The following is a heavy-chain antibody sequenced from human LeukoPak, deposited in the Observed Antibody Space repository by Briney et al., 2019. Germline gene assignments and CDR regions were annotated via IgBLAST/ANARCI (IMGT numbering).Heavy chain of an antibody. CDR3: AKDEAAGYYYYYGMDV. V-gene: IGHV3-9*01. D-gene: IGHD6-13*01. J-gene: IGHJ6*02. CDR1: GFTFDDYA. CDR2: ISWNSGSI. Sequence: GGSLRLSCAASGFTFDDYAMHWVQQAPGKGLEWVSGISWNSGSIGYADSVKGRFTISRDNAKNSLYLQMNSLRAEDTALYYCAKDEAAGYYYYYGMDVWGQGTTVTVSS.